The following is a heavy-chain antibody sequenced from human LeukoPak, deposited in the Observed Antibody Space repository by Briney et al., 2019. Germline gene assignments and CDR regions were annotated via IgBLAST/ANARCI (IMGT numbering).Heavy chain of an antibody. CDR3: ARTMVRGVIPNYYMDV. CDR1: GYTFTSYG. V-gene: IGHV1-18*01. D-gene: IGHD3-10*01. J-gene: IGHJ6*03. Sequence: ASVKVSCKASGYTFTSYGISCVRQAPGQGLEWMGWISAYNGNTNYAQKLQGRVTMTTDTSTSTAYMELRSLRSDDTAVYYCARTMVRGVIPNYYMDVWGKGTTVTVSS. CDR2: ISAYNGNT.